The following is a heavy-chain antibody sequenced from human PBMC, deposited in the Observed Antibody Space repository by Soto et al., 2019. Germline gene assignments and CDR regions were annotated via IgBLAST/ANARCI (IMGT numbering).Heavy chain of an antibody. J-gene: IGHJ4*02. Sequence: GGSLRLSCAASAFTFSGYWMHWVPQAPGKGLVWVSRINSDGSSTSYADSVKGRFTISRDNAKNTLYLQMNSLRAEDTAVYYCARATLYYYDSSGYIKDYWGQGTLVTVSS. CDR1: AFTFSGYW. CDR2: INSDGSST. V-gene: IGHV3-74*01. D-gene: IGHD3-22*01. CDR3: ARATLYYYDSSGYIKDY.